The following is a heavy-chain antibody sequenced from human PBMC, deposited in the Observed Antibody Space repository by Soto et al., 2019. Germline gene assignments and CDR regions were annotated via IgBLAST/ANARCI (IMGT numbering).Heavy chain of an antibody. Sequence: EVQLVESGGGLVQTGGSLRLSCAASGFTFSSYWMHWVRQAPGKGLVWVSRINRDGSSTSYADSVKGRFTISRDNAKNTLYLQMNSLRAEDTAVYYCARVSEGSSWYPFDYRGQGTLVTVSS. V-gene: IGHV3-74*01. CDR1: GFTFSSYW. CDR2: INRDGSST. J-gene: IGHJ4*02. CDR3: ARVSEGSSWYPFDY. D-gene: IGHD6-13*01.